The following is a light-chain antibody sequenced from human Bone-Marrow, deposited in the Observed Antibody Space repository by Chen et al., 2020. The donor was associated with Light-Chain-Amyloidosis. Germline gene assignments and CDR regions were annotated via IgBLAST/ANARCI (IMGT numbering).Light chain of an antibody. V-gene: IGLV1-44*01. CDR2: SDN. CDR1: TSNIGTYT. J-gene: IGLJ2*01. Sequence: QSVLTQPPSTSGTPGQRVTISCSGSTSNIGTYTVNWYRQVPGTAPRLLIQSDNQRPSGVPDRFSGCKSGTSASLDISGLQSEDEADYYCAACDDSLNGVVFGGGTKLTVL. CDR3: AACDDSLNGVV.